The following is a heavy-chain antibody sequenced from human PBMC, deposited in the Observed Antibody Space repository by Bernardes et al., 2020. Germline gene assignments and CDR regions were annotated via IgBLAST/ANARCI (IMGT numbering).Heavy chain of an antibody. CDR3: AKDLDI. Sequence: GGSLRLSCAASGFTFSSYGMHWVRQAPGKGLEWVAVISYDGSNKYYADSVKGRFTISRDNSKNTLYLQMNSLRAEDTAVYYCAKDLDIWGQGTMVTVSS. CDR1: GFTFSSYG. CDR2: ISYDGSNK. J-gene: IGHJ3*02. V-gene: IGHV3-30*18.